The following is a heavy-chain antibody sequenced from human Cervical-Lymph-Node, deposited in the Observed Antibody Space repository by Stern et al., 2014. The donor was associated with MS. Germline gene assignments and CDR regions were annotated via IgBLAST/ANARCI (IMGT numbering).Heavy chain of an antibody. Sequence: QMQLVQYGAEVKTPGSSVKVSCKAFGGSFSDYAFNWVRQAPGQGLEWLGGIVPILVTPNYAQEFQGRVTIAADESTSTTYLELKALTSEDTALYFCARSVRLASAGIFGYWGQGTVVAVSS. V-gene: IGHV1-69*01. CDR1: GGSFSDYA. J-gene: IGHJ4*02. CDR2: IVPILVTP. D-gene: IGHD2-15*01. CDR3: ARSVRLASAGIFGY.